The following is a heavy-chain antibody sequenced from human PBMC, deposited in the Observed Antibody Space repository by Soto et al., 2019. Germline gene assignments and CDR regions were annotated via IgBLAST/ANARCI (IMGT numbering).Heavy chain of an antibody. J-gene: IGHJ6*02. D-gene: IGHD6-6*01. Sequence: PGESLKISCKGSGYSFNSYWISWVRQMPGKGLEWMGRIDPSDSYTNYSPSFQGHVTISADKSISTAYLQWSSLKASDTAMYYCARPQYSSSSGPYYYYGMDVWGQGTTVTVSS. V-gene: IGHV5-10-1*01. CDR1: GYSFNSYW. CDR2: IDPSDSYT. CDR3: ARPQYSSSSGPYYYYGMDV.